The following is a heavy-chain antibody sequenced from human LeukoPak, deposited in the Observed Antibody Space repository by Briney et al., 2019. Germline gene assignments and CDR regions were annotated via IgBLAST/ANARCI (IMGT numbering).Heavy chain of an antibody. Sequence: PSETLSLTCAVHGGSFSGYYWSWIRRPPGKGLEWIGEINHSGSTNYNPSLKSRVTISVDTSKNQFSLKLSSVTAADTAVYYCASPPYGDYVGYWGQGTLVTVSS. CDR2: INHSGST. J-gene: IGHJ4*02. V-gene: IGHV4-34*01. CDR1: GGSFSGYY. D-gene: IGHD4-17*01. CDR3: ASPPYGDYVGY.